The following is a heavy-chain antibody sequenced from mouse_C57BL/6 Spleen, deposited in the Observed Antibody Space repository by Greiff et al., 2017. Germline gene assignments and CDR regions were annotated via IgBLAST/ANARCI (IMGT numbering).Heavy chain of an antibody. J-gene: IGHJ3*01. CDR3: ARSYYYGSSPWFAY. CDR1: GFTFSDYG. CDR2: ISSGSSTI. V-gene: IGHV5-17*01. D-gene: IGHD1-1*01. Sequence: EVQRVESGGGLVKPGGSLKLSYAASGFTFSDYGMHWVRQAPEKGLEWVAYISSGSSTIYYADTVKGRFTISRDNAKNTLFLQMTSLRSEDTAMYYCARSYYYGSSPWFAYWGQGTLVTVSA.